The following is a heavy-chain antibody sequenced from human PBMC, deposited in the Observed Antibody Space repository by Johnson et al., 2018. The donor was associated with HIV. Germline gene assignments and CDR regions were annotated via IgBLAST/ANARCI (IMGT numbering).Heavy chain of an antibody. CDR2: ISYDGSNK. Sequence: QVQLVESGGGVVQPGGSLRLSCAASGFTFSSYAMHWVRQAPGKGLEWVAVISYDGSNKFYADSVKGRFTISRDNSKNTLYLQMNSLRAEDTAVYYCARKKATVFSTTSTNYAFDIWGQGTMVTVSS. V-gene: IGHV3-30*04. D-gene: IGHD1-1*01. CDR1: GFTFSSYA. CDR3: ARKKATVFSTTSTNYAFDI. J-gene: IGHJ3*02.